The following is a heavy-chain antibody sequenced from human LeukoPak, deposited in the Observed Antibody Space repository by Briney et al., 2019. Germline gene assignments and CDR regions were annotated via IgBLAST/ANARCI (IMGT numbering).Heavy chain of an antibody. CDR3: ATDRPWRGVY. V-gene: IGHV3-15*01. Sequence: GGSLRLSCAASGFTFSSYAMSWVRQAPGKGLEWVGRIKTKTDGGTIDYAGPVKGRFTISRDDSKNTLYLQMNSLKTEDTAVYYCATDRPWRGVYWGQGTLVTVSS. CDR2: IKTKTDGGTI. J-gene: IGHJ4*02. CDR1: GFTFSSYA. D-gene: IGHD3-10*01.